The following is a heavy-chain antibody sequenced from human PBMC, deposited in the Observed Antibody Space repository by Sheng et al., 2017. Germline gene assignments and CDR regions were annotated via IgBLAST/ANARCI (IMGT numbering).Heavy chain of an antibody. D-gene: IGHD5-18*01. Sequence: QVQLVQSGAEVKKPGSSVKVSCKASGGTFSSNAISWVRQAPGQGLEWMGGVIPIFGIANYAQKFQDRVSITADESTSTVYMELSSLRYEDRAVYYCARGGDTVTTYYYYMDVWGQGTTVTVSS. CDR1: GGTFSSNA. CDR3: ARGGDTVTTYYYYMDV. J-gene: IGHJ6*03. CDR2: VIPIFGIA. V-gene: IGHV1-69*13.